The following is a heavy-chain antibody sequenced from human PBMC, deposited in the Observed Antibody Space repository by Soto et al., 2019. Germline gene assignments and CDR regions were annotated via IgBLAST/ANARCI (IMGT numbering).Heavy chain of an antibody. D-gene: IGHD1-26*01. CDR2: IWYDGSNK. Sequence: QVQLVESGGGVVQPGRSLRLSCAASGFTFSSYGMHWVRQAPGKGLEWVAVIWYDGSNKYYADSVKGRFTISRDNSKNTLYLQMNSLRAEDTAVYYCARAGGEWESTNWFDPWGQGTLVTVSS. V-gene: IGHV3-33*01. CDR1: GFTFSSYG. J-gene: IGHJ5*02. CDR3: ARAGGEWESTNWFDP.